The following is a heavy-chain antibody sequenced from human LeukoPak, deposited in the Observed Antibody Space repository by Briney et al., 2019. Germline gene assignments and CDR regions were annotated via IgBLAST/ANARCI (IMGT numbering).Heavy chain of an antibody. V-gene: IGHV1-2*02. CDR2: INPNSGGT. J-gene: IGHJ4*02. Sequence: GASVKVSCKASGYTFTGYYMHWVRQAPGQGLEWMGWINPNSGGTNYAQKFQGRVTMTRDTSISTAYMELSRLRSDDTAVYYCARVIGGNGFGPNDYWGQGTLVTVSS. CDR1: GYTFTGYY. CDR3: ARVIGGNGFGPNDY. D-gene: IGHD4-23*01.